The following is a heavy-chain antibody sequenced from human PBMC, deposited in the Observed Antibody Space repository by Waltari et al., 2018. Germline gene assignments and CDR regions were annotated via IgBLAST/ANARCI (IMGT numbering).Heavy chain of an antibody. CDR3: ARGRRGYCSGGSCYPTNWFDP. Sequence: QVQLVQSGAEVKKPGASVKVSCKASGYTFTGYYMHWVRQAPGQGLEWMGRINPNSGGTNYAQKFQGRVTMTRDTSISTAYMELSRLRSDDTAVYYCARGRRGYCSGGSCYPTNWFDPWGQGTLVTVSS. V-gene: IGHV1-2*06. CDR1: GYTFTGYY. J-gene: IGHJ5*02. CDR2: INPNSGGT. D-gene: IGHD2-15*01.